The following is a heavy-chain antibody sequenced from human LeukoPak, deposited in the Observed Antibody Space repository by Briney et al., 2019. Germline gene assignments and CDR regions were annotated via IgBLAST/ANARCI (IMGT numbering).Heavy chain of an antibody. Sequence: PSETLSLTCTVSRGSVKTYSWSWVRQPPGKGVEWIGYVSYSRAANYNPSLKSRVTISVDTSKNQFSLKLSSVTAADTAVYYCARTSNYDFWSGSMYYFDYWGQGTLVTVSS. J-gene: IGHJ4*02. D-gene: IGHD3-3*01. V-gene: IGHV4-59*02. CDR3: ARTSNYDFWSGSMYYFDY. CDR2: VSYSRAA. CDR1: RGSVKTYS.